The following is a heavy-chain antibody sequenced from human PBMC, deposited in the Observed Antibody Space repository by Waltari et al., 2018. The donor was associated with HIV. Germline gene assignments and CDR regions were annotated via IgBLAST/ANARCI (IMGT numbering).Heavy chain of an antibody. V-gene: IGHV4-31*03. D-gene: IGHD2-2*01. J-gene: IGHJ5*02. CDR3: ARDYQLSYGAWFDP. CDR1: GGSISSGGYY. CDR2: IYYSGST. Sequence: QVQLQESGPGLVKPSQTLSLTCTFSGGSISSGGYYWSWIRQHPGKGLEWIGYIYYSGSTYYNPSLKSRVTISVDTSKNQFSLKLSSVTAADTAVYYCARDYQLSYGAWFDPWGQGTLVTVSS.